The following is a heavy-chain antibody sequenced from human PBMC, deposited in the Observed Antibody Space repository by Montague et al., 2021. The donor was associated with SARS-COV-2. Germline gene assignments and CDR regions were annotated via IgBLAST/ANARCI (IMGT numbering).Heavy chain of an antibody. CDR1: GGSFSISGYY. V-gene: IGHV4-34*01. CDR3: ARIYRGRSGGGWYNYNGMDV. CDR2: INHSGTT. Sequence: SETLSLTCTVYGGSFSISGYYWSWIRQPQGKGLAWIGEINHSGTTTYNPSLNSRVTMSVDTSKNQFSLNLSSVSAADTAVYYCARIYRGRSGGGWYNYNGMDVWGQGTTVTVSS. J-gene: IGHJ6*02. D-gene: IGHD1-26*01.